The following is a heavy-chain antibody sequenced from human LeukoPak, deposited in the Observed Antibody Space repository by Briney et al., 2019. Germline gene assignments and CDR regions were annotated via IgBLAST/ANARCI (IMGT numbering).Heavy chain of an antibody. CDR1: GFTFSSYW. V-gene: IGHV3-7*01. Sequence: GGSLRLSCAASGFTFSSYWMSWVRQAPGKGLEWVANIKQDGSEKYHVDSVKGRFTISRDNAKNSLYLQMNSLRAEDTAVFYCARDRHYDFYYIRGEYNWFGPWGQGTLVTVSS. J-gene: IGHJ5*02. D-gene: IGHD3-3*01. CDR2: IKQDGSEK. CDR3: ARDRHYDFYYIRGEYNWFGP.